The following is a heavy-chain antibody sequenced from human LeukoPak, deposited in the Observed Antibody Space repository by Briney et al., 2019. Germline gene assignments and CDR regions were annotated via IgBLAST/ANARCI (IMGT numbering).Heavy chain of an antibody. J-gene: IGHJ4*02. CDR1: GGSISSSSYY. Sequence: PSETLSLTCTVSGGSISSSSYYWGWIRQPPGKGLEWSGSIYYSGSTYYNPSLKSRVTISVDTSKNQFSLKLSSVTAADTAVYYCARDLFLSGYGYFDYWGQGTLVTVSS. CDR3: ARDLFLSGYGYFDY. CDR2: IYYSGST. D-gene: IGHD5-12*01. V-gene: IGHV4-39*07.